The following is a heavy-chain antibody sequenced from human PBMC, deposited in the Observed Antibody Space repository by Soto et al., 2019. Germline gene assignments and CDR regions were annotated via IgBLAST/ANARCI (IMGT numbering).Heavy chain of an antibody. Sequence: SVKVSCKASGGTFSSYAISWVRQAPGQGLEWMGGIIPIFGTANYAQKFRGRVTITADESTSTAYMELSSLRSEDTAVYYCAGVRAWFGVNGWFDPWGQGTLVTVSS. CDR1: GGTFSSYA. J-gene: IGHJ5*02. CDR3: AGVRAWFGVNGWFDP. D-gene: IGHD3-10*01. V-gene: IGHV1-69*13. CDR2: IIPIFGTA.